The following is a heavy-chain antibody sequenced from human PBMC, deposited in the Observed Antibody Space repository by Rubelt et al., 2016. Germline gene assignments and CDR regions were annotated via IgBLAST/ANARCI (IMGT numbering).Heavy chain of an antibody. CDR1: GGTFSSYA. D-gene: IGHD3-22*01. CDR2: IIPIFGSA. CDR3: ARDLVGVVITTHDAFDI. V-gene: IGHV1-69*06. Sequence: QVQLVQSGAEVKKPGSSVKVSCKASGGTFSSYAISWVRQAPGQGLEWLGGIIPIFGSANYAQKFQGRVTITADKSTSTAYMELSSLRSEDTAVYYCARDLVGVVITTHDAFDIWGQGTKVTVSS. J-gene: IGHJ3*02.